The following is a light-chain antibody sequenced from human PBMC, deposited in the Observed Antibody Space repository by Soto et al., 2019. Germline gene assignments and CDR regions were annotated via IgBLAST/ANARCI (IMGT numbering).Light chain of an antibody. CDR1: QSVSSSY. Sequence: ENLFTHSPSTLSLSPGGRATLSCRASQSVSSSYLAWYQQKSGQAPRLLIYGASSRATGIPDRFSGGGSGTDFTLTISRLEPEDFAVYYCQQYGSSPWTFGQGTKVDI. CDR3: QQYGSSPWT. J-gene: IGKJ1*01. CDR2: GAS. V-gene: IGKV3-20*01.